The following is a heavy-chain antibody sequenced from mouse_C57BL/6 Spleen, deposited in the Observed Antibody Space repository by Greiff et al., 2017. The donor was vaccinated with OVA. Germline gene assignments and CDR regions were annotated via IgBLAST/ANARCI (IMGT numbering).Heavy chain of an antibody. Sequence: QVQLQQPGTDLVKPGASVKLSCKASGYTFTSYWMHWVKQRPGQGLEWIGNINPSNGGTNYNEKFKSKATLTVDKSSSTAYMQLSSLTSEDSAVYYGARKIGSSYEGAWFAYWGQGTLVTVSA. CDR2: INPSNGGT. D-gene: IGHD1-1*01. V-gene: IGHV1-53*01. CDR3: ARKIGSSYEGAWFAY. J-gene: IGHJ3*01. CDR1: GYTFTSYW.